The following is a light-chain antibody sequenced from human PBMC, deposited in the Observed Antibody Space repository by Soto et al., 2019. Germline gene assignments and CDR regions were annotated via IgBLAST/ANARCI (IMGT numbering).Light chain of an antibody. CDR1: SSNIGINS. CDR2: DNN. CDR3: AAWDSFLSSGV. J-gene: IGLJ3*02. Sequence: QSVLTQPPSVSAAPGQKVTISCSGGSSNIGINSVSWYQQLPEAAPKLLIFDNNKRPSGIPDRFSASKSGASATLGITGPQAGDEAHYYCAAWDSFLSSGVFGGGTKLTVL. V-gene: IGLV1-51*01.